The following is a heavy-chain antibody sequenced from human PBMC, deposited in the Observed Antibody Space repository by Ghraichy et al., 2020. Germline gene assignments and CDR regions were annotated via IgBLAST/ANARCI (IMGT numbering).Heavy chain of an antibody. CDR1: GFTFSSYA. CDR2: ISGSGGST. J-gene: IGHJ4*02. D-gene: IGHD2-21*02. Sequence: GGSLRLSCAASGFTFSSYAMSWVRQAPGKGLEWVSAISGSGGSTYYADSVKGRFTISRDNSKNTLYLQMNSLRAEDTAVYYCAKGQQNCGGDCSALRQDDYWGQGTLVTVSS. CDR3: AKGQQNCGGDCSALRQDDY. V-gene: IGHV3-23*01.